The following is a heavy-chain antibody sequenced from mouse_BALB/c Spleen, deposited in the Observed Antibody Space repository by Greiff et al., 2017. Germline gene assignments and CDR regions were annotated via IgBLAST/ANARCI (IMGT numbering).Heavy chain of an antibody. CDR2: ISSGGGST. Sequence: DVMLVESGGGLVKPGGSLKLSCAASGFAFSSYDMSWVRQTPEKRLEWVAYISSGGGSTYYPDTVKGRFTISRDNAKNTLYLQMSSLKSEDTAMYYCARHYYGYSYAMDYWGQGTSVTVSS. V-gene: IGHV5-12-1*01. D-gene: IGHD1-2*01. CDR1: GFAFSSYD. J-gene: IGHJ4*01. CDR3: ARHYYGYSYAMDY.